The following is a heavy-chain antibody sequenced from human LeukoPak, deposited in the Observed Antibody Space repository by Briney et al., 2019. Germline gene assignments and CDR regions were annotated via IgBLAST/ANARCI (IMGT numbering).Heavy chain of an antibody. D-gene: IGHD3-22*01. J-gene: IGHJ3*02. CDR2: INPSGGST. Sequence: GASVKVSCKASGYTFTSYYMHWVRQAPGQGLEWMGIINPSGGSTSYAQKFQGRVTMTRDTSTSTVYMELSSLRSEDTAVYYCARDQGGYYYDSSGYYYGVSNAFDIWGQGTMVTVSS. CDR1: GYTFTSYY. V-gene: IGHV1-46*01. CDR3: ARDQGGYYYDSSGYYYGVSNAFDI.